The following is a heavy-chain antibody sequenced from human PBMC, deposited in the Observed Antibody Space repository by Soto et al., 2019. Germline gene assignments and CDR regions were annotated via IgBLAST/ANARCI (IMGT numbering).Heavy chain of an antibody. CDR2: IWYDGSYK. D-gene: IGHD2-8*01. J-gene: IGHJ4*02. Sequence: QVQLVESGGGVVQPGGSLRLSCEASGFRFSTYGMHWVRQAPGKGLEWVAMIWYDGSYKYYADSVKGRFTMSRDNSKNRVYVEMNSLRAEDTAGYYCARGYSTNGVCSYFDQWGQGTLVTVSS. CDR1: GFRFSTYG. CDR3: ARGYSTNGVCSYFDQ. V-gene: IGHV3-33*01.